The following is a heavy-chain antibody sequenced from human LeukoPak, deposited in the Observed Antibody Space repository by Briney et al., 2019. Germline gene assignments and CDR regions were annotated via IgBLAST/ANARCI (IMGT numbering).Heavy chain of an antibody. CDR3: ARYPAAIQAYYYYMDV. Sequence: GGSLRLSCAASGFTFDDYGMSWVRQAPGKGLEWVSYISSSGSIIYYADSVKGRFTISRDNARNSLYLQMNSLRAEDTAVYYCARYPAAIQAYYYYMDVWGKGTTVTVSS. V-gene: IGHV3-11*01. CDR2: ISSSGSII. J-gene: IGHJ6*03. CDR1: GFTFDDYG. D-gene: IGHD2-2*01.